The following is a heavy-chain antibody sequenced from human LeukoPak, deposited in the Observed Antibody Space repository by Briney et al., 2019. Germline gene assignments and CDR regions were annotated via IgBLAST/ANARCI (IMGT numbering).Heavy chain of an antibody. CDR2: IYYSGST. CDR3: ARGPGGLYSSGCLFYYYYMDV. D-gene: IGHD6-19*01. CDR1: GGSFSGYY. J-gene: IGHJ6*03. Sequence: SETLSLTCTVYGGSFSGYYCSWIRQPPGKGLEWIGYIYYSGSTNYNPSLKSRVTISVDTSKNQFSLKLSSVTAADTAVYYCARGPGGLYSSGCLFYYYYMDVWGKGTTVTISS. V-gene: IGHV4-59*12.